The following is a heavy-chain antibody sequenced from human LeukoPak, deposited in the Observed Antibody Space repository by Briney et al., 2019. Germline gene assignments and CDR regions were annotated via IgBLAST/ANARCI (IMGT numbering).Heavy chain of an antibody. CDR3: SRDGRSGNFDK. J-gene: IGHJ4*02. Sequence: PGGSLRLACAAYGFTFSGYWRDWVRQAPGRGLAWVSVSRRDGRITTYADSVKGRFTISRDTAKNTLYLQMNSLRAEDTAVYYCSRDGRSGNFDKWGQGTLVSVSS. CDR1: GFTFSGYW. CDR2: SRRDGRIT. V-gene: IGHV3-74*01. D-gene: IGHD1-26*01.